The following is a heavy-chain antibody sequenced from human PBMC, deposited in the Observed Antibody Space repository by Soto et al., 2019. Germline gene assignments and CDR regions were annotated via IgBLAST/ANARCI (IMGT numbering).Heavy chain of an antibody. D-gene: IGHD6-19*01. Sequence: QPQLQESGPGLVKPSETLSLTCTVSGGSITRTHYYWGWIRQSPGKGLEWIGSIHYSGGADYNPSLRSRATVSVDTSSNQFSLELRSVTAADTAVYYCAAVSSGWSGPVDFWGQGPLVIVSS. CDR1: GGSITRTHYY. J-gene: IGHJ4*02. V-gene: IGHV4-39*01. CDR2: IHYSGGA. CDR3: AAVSSGWSGPVDF.